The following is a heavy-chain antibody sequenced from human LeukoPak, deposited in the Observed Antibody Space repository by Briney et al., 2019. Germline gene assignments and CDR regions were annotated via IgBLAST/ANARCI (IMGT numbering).Heavy chain of an antibody. CDR1: GFTFSSSV. CDR2: IGVSGSNT. D-gene: IGHD3-22*01. V-gene: IGHV3-23*01. J-gene: IGHJ4*02. Sequence: GGSLRLSCAASGFTFSSSVMSWVRQAPGKRLEWVSTIGVSGSNTYYADSMKGRFTISRDNSKNTRYLQMNSLRAEDTAVYYCAKGGPWVNYHSSGYYSYFDYWGQGTLVTVSS. CDR3: AKGGPWVNYHSSGYYSYFDY.